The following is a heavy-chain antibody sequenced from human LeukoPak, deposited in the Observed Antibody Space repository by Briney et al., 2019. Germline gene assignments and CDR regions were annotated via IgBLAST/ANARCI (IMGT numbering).Heavy chain of an antibody. CDR3: ATGAYCSTTSCYFDPTRY. Sequence: GGSLRLSCAASGFTFSNYAMSWVRQAPGKGLEWVSVISDSGGTTNYADSVKGRFTISRDNAKNSLYLQMNSLRAEDTALYYCATGAYCSTTSCYFDPTRYWGQGTLVTVSS. J-gene: IGHJ4*02. CDR1: GFTFSNYA. CDR2: ISDSGGTT. D-gene: IGHD2-2*01. V-gene: IGHV3-23*01.